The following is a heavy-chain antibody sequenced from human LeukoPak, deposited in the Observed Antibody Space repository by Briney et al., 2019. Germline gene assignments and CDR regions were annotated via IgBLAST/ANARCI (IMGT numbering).Heavy chain of an antibody. CDR3: AKGQIEQQLVLSY. J-gene: IGHJ4*02. V-gene: IGHV3-21*01. CDR1: GFTFSSYS. CDR2: ISSSSSYI. D-gene: IGHD6-13*01. Sequence: PGGSLRLSCAASGFTFSSYSMNWVRQAPGKGLEWVSSISSSSSYIYYADSVKGRFTISRDNSKNTLYLQMNSLRAEDTAVYYCAKGQIEQQLVLSYWGQGTLVTVSS.